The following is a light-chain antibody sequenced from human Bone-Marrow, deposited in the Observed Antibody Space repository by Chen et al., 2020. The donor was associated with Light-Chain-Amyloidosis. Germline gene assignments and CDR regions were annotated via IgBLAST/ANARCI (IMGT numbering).Light chain of an antibody. CDR3: SSYGGNNDIV. CDR1: SSDIGGYNH. J-gene: IGLJ2*01. Sequence: SALTQPASVSGSPGQSITISCTGTSSDIGGYNHVSWYQQHPGKAPKLMIYDVNNRPSGVSDRFSGSKSGNTASLTISGLQAEDEADYYCSSYGGNNDIVFGGGTKLTVL. V-gene: IGLV2-14*01. CDR2: DVN.